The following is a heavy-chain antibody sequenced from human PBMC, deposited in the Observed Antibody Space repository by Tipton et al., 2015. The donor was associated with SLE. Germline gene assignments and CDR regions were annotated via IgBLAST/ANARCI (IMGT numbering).Heavy chain of an antibody. D-gene: IGHD3-22*01. V-gene: IGHV4-34*01. J-gene: IGHJ4*02. CDR1: GGSFSGYY. Sequence: TLSLTCAVYGGSFSGYYRSWIRQPPGKGLEWIAEINHSGSAYYNPSLRSRVTISVDTSKNQFSLKLTSVTAADTATYYCARGETDDSSGFDYWGQGTLVTVSS. CDR3: ARGETDDSSGFDY. CDR2: INHSGSA.